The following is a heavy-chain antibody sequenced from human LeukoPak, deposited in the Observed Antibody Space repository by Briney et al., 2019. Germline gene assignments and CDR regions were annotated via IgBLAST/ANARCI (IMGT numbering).Heavy chain of an antibody. J-gene: IGHJ5*02. CDR3: ARDAGGSGWFDP. D-gene: IGHD3-10*01. Sequence: ASVKVSCKASGYTFTHYAMNWVRQAPGQGLEWMGWIDTGTGKPTYAQGFTGRFVFSLDTSVSTAYLQISSLNDADSVMYYCARDAGGSGWFDPWGQGTLVTVSS. CDR1: GYTFTHYA. V-gene: IGHV7-4-1*02. CDR2: IDTGTGKP.